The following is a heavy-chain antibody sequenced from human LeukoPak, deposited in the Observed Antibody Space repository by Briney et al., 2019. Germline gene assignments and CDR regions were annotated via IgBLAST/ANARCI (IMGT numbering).Heavy chain of an antibody. Sequence: PGGSLRLSCAASGFTFSSYSMNWVRQAPGKGLEWVSSISSSSTYIYYADSVKGRLTISRDNAKNSLDLQMNSLRAEDTAVYYCARKYYDILSGKNWFDPWGQGTLVTVSS. CDR1: GFTFSSYS. CDR3: ARKYYDILSGKNWFDP. CDR2: ISSSSTYI. J-gene: IGHJ5*02. D-gene: IGHD3-9*01. V-gene: IGHV3-21*01.